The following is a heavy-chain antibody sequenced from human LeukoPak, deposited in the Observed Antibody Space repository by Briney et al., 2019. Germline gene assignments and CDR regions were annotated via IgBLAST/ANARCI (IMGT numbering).Heavy chain of an antibody. D-gene: IGHD3-9*01. Sequence: SGGSLRLSCAASGFTVNTYWMNWVRQAPGKGLEWVANIDQDGTEEYYVESVKGRFTIFRDNAKNSVLLQMNSLRADDTAVYYCARGFDANYGMDVWGKGTTVSVS. J-gene: IGHJ6*04. CDR2: IDQDGTEE. CDR1: GFTVNTYW. CDR3: ARGFDANYGMDV. V-gene: IGHV3-7*03.